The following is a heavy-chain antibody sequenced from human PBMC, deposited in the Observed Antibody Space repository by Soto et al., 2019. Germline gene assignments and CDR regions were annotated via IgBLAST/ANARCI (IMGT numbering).Heavy chain of an antibody. D-gene: IGHD3-3*01. Sequence: PSETLSLTCAVYGGSFSGYYWSWIRQPPGKGLEWIGEINHSGSTNYNPSLKSRVTISVDTSKNQFSLKLSSVTAADTAVYYCANTLITIFGVASRTYGMDVWGQGTTVTVSS. J-gene: IGHJ6*02. CDR2: INHSGST. CDR3: ANTLITIFGVASRTYGMDV. V-gene: IGHV4-34*01. CDR1: GGSFSGYY.